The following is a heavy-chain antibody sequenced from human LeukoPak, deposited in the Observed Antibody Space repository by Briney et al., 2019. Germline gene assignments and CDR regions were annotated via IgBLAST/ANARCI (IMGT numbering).Heavy chain of an antibody. J-gene: IGHJ6*02. CDR1: GDNVSNDSAP. V-gene: IGHV6-1*01. CDR3: AREAPYYYYGLDV. Sequence: SQTPSLTCAISGDNVSNDSAPWTWIRQSPSRGLEWLGRTYYRSKWYNDYAVSVKSRIIINPDTSKNQFSLQLNSVTPEDTAVYYCAREAPYYYYGLDVWGQGTTVTVSS. CDR2: TYYRSKWYN.